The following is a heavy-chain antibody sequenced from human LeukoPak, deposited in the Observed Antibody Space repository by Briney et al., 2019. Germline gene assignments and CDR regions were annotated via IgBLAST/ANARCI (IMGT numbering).Heavy chain of an antibody. Sequence: PGGSLRLSCAASGFTFSSYGMHWVRQAPGKGLEWVAFIRYDGSNKYYADSVKGRFTISRDNSKNTLYLQMNSLRAEDTAVYYCAKDVVVVPAAAYYYYYMDVWGKGITVTVSS. CDR2: IRYDGSNK. V-gene: IGHV3-30*02. D-gene: IGHD2-2*01. J-gene: IGHJ6*03. CDR1: GFTFSSYG. CDR3: AKDVVVVPAAAYYYYYMDV.